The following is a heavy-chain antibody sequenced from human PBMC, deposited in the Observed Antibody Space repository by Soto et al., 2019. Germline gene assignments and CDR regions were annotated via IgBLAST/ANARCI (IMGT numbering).Heavy chain of an antibody. D-gene: IGHD2-15*01. CDR1: GYTFTSYD. Sequence: ASVKVSCKASGYTFTSYDINWVRQATGQGLEWMGWMNPNSGNTGYAQKFQGRVTMTRNTSISTAYMELSSLRSEDTAVYYCIRDDCSGDTCYLGHWGQVALVTVSS. CDR3: IRDDCSGDTCYLGH. J-gene: IGHJ4*02. CDR2: MNPNSGNT. V-gene: IGHV1-8*01.